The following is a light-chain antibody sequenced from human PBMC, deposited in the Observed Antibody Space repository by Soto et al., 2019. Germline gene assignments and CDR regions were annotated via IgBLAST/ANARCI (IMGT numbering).Light chain of an antibody. J-gene: IGKJ2*01. Sequence: DIQMTQSPSSLSASVGDRVTITCRASQSISTFLSWYQQKPGKAPKLLMYATSSLQSGVPSRFSGGGSGTDFTLTISSLQPEDFATYYCQQSYSIPPYTFGQGTKLEMK. CDR1: QSISTF. V-gene: IGKV1-39*01. CDR2: ATS. CDR3: QQSYSIPPYT.